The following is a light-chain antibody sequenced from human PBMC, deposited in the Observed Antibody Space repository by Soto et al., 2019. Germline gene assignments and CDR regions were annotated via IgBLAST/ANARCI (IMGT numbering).Light chain of an antibody. V-gene: IGKV3-15*01. CDR3: QQYGSSPGT. CDR1: QSIANN. Sequence: EIVMTQSPASLSASPGERITLSCKASQSIANNLAWHQQKPGQAPRLLMYGASTRAADIPARFSGSGSGTEFSLTISSLQSEDFAVYYCQQYGSSPGTFGQGTKVEIK. J-gene: IGKJ1*01. CDR2: GAS.